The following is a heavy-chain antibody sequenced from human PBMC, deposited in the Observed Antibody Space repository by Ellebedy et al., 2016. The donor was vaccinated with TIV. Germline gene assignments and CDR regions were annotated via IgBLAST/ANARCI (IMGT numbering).Heavy chain of an antibody. CDR2: IYDSGRT. CDR3: ARHAVEMDTISYFDN. CDR1: GGSISGTYTSNY. V-gene: IGHV4-39*01. J-gene: IGHJ4*02. Sequence: SETLSLTXNVSGGSISGTYTSNYWGWIRQPPGNGLEWIGSIYDSGRTHYTPSLRGRVTISVDTSKNQFSLKLSSVTAADTAVYYCARHAVEMDTISYFDNWGQGTLVTVSS. D-gene: IGHD5-24*01.